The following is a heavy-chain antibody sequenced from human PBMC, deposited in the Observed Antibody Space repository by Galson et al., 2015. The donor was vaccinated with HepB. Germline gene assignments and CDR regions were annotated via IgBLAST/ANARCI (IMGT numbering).Heavy chain of an antibody. V-gene: IGHV1-18*04. CDR1: GYTFTSYG. D-gene: IGHD1-7*01. CDR3: ARGTGTTGGIGYYYYYGMDV. Sequence: SVKVSCKASGYTFTSYGISWVRQAPGQGLEWMGWISAYNGNTNYAQKLQGRVTMTTDTSTSTAYMELRSLRSDDTAVYYCARGTGTTGGIGYYYYYGMDVWGQGTTVTVSS. J-gene: IGHJ6*02. CDR2: ISAYNGNT.